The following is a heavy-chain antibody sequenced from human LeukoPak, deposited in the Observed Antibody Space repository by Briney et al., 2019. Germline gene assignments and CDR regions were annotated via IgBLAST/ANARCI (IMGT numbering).Heavy chain of an antibody. CDR3: ARDERGWDY. CDR1: GYTFTSYG. Sequence: ASVKVSCKASGYTFTSYGISWVRQAPGQGLEWMGWISAYNGNTNYAQKFQGRVTMTEDTSTDTAYMELSSLRSEDTAVYYCARDERGWDYWGQGTLVTVSS. J-gene: IGHJ4*02. V-gene: IGHV1-18*01. D-gene: IGHD1-1*01. CDR2: ISAYNGNT.